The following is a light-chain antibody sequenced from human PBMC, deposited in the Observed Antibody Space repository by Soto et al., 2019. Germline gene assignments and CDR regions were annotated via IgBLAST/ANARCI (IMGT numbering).Light chain of an antibody. CDR3: QSYDSSLSGWV. CDR1: RSNIGAGYD. J-gene: IGLJ3*02. V-gene: IGLV1-40*01. CDR2: GNS. Sequence: QPVLTQPPSVSGAPGQRVTISCTGSRSNIGAGYDVHWYQHLPGTAPKLLIYGNSNRPSGVPDRFSGSKSGTSASLAITGLQAEDEADYYCQSYDSSLSGWVFGGGTKLTVL.